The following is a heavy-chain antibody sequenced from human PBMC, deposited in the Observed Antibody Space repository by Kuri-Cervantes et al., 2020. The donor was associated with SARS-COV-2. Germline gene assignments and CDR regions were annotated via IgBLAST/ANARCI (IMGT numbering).Heavy chain of an antibody. CDR2: IRYDGSNK. CDR1: GFTFSSYG. CDR3: AIGRYYDFWSGYYTDAFDI. Sequence: EGSLRLSCAASGFTFSSYGMHWVRQAPGKGLEWVAFIRYDGSNKYYADSVKGRFTISRDNSKNTLYLQMNSLRAEDTAVYYCAIGRYYDFWSGYYTDAFDIWGQGTMVTVSS. V-gene: IGHV3-30*02. D-gene: IGHD3-3*01. J-gene: IGHJ3*02.